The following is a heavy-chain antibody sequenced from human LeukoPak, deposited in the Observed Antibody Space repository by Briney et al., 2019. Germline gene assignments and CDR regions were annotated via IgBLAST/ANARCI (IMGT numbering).Heavy chain of an antibody. V-gene: IGHV1-46*01. J-gene: IGHJ5*02. CDR3: ARDTGGYSYGRAGWFGP. CDR1: GYTFTSYY. CDR2: INPSGGST. D-gene: IGHD5-18*01. Sequence: GASVKVSCKASGYTFTSYYMHWVRQAPGQGLEWMGIINPSGGSTSYAQKFQGRVTMTRDTSTSTVYMELSSLRSEDTALYYCARDTGGYSYGRAGWFGPWGQGTLVTGSS.